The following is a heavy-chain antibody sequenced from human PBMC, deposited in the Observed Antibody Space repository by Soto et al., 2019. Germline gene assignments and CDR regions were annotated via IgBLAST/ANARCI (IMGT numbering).Heavy chain of an antibody. CDR1: GFTFSSYA. CDR2: ISYDGSNK. CDR3: ARDLSRSGYYTSSFDI. V-gene: IGHV3-30-3*01. Sequence: GGSLRLSCAVAGFTFSSYAGHWVRQAPGKGLGWVAVISYDGSNKYYADSVRGRFTISRDNSKNTLYLQMNSLRAEDTAVYYSARDLSRSGYYTSSFDIWGQGTMVTVSS. J-gene: IGHJ3*02. D-gene: IGHD3-3*01.